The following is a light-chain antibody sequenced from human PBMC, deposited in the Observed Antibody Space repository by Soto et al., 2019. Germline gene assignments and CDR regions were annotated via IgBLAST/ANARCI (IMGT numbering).Light chain of an antibody. V-gene: IGKV3-20*01. CDR1: QSVSSSF. J-gene: IGKJ5*01. CDR3: QQYGSSPRT. CDR2: GAS. Sequence: EILLTQSPGTLALSPGERATLSCRASQSVSSSFLAWYQQKVGQAPRLLIYGASSRATGIPDRFSGSGSGTDFTLTVSRLEPEDFEVYYCQQYGSSPRTFGQGTRLEIK.